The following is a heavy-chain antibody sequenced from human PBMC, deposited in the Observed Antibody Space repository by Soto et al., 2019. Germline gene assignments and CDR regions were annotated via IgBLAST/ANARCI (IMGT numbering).Heavy chain of an antibody. CDR1: GFTFSSYA. J-gene: IGHJ4*02. Sequence: EVQLLESGGGLVQPGGSLRLSCAASGFTFSSYAMSWVRQAPGKGLEWVSAISGSGGSTYYADSVKGRFTISRDKSKNTLYLQMNSLRAEDTAVYYCAKDHGGYSSGWYGQEFDYWGQGTLVTVSS. V-gene: IGHV3-23*01. CDR3: AKDHGGYSSGWYGQEFDY. D-gene: IGHD6-19*01. CDR2: ISGSGGST.